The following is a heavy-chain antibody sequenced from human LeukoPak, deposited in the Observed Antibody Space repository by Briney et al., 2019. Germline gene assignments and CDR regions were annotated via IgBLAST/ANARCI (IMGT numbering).Heavy chain of an antibody. J-gene: IGHJ4*02. D-gene: IGHD3-10*01. CDR3: ARSVSSGPRFGD. CDR1: GDSVSSNSVA. V-gene: IGHV6-1*01. Sequence: SQTLSLTCAISGDSVSSNSVAWNWIRQSPSRGLEWLGRTYYRSKWYNDYALSVKSRITINPDTSKNQFSLQLNSVTPEDTAIYYCARSVSSGPRFGDWGQGTLVAVSS. CDR2: TYYRSKWYN.